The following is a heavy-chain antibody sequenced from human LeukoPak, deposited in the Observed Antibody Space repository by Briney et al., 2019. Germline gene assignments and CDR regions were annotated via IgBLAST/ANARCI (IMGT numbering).Heavy chain of an antibody. D-gene: IGHD1-26*01. CDR3: ARRGKVGATNSPYFDY. CDR1: GFTFSSYW. V-gene: IGHV3-7*01. CDR2: IKQDGSEK. J-gene: IGHJ4*02. Sequence: GGSLRLSCAASGFTFSSYWMSWVRQAPGKGLEWVANIKQDGSEKYYVDSVKGRFTISRDNAKNSLYLQMNSLRAEDMAVYYCARRGKVGATNSPYFDYWGQGTLVTVSS.